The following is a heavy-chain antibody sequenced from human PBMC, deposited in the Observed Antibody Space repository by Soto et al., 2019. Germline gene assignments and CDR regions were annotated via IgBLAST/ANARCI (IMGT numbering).Heavy chain of an antibody. J-gene: IGHJ6*02. V-gene: IGHV1-69*01. Sequence: QVQLVQSGAEVKKPGSSVKVSCKASGGTFSNFALSWVRQAPGQGLEWVGGIIPIFTTSNYAQKFQGRVTISSDEDTGTAYMALSSLRSEDTAVYYCARENGYGMDVWGQVTTVTV. CDR3: ARENGYGMDV. CDR1: GGTFSNFA. CDR2: IIPIFTTS. D-gene: IGHD2-8*01.